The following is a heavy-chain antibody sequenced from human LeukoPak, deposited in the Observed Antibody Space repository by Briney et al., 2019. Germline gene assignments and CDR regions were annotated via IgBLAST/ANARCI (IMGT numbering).Heavy chain of an antibody. CDR3: ARDSAHSSSWYEFDY. CDR1: GFTFSSYA. Sequence: GGSLRLSCAASGFTFSSYAMHWVRQAPGKGLEWVAIISYEGSNKYYADSVKGRFTISRDNSKNTLYLQMNSLRAEDTAVYYCARDSAHSSSWYEFDYWGQGTLVTVSS. J-gene: IGHJ4*02. D-gene: IGHD6-13*01. CDR2: ISYEGSNK. V-gene: IGHV3-30-3*01.